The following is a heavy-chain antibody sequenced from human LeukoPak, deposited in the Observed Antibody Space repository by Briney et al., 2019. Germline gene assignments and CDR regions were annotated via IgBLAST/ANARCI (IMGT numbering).Heavy chain of an antibody. CDR3: ARDHGYCGGDCYWDY. CDR2: IIPIFGTA. V-gene: IGHV1-69*05. D-gene: IGHD2-21*01. Sequence: VASVKVSCKASGYTFTSYGISWVRQAPGQGLEWMGGIIPIFGTANYAQKFQGRVTITTDESTSTAYMELSSLRSEDTAVYYCARDHGYCGGDCYWDYWGQGTLVTVSS. J-gene: IGHJ4*02. CDR1: GYTFTSYG.